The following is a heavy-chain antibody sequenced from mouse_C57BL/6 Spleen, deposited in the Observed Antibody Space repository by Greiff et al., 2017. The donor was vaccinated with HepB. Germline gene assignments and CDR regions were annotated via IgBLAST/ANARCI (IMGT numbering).Heavy chain of an antibody. CDR3: ANSNYAMDY. D-gene: IGHD2-5*01. J-gene: IGHJ4*01. CDR1: GFTIKNSY. CDR2: IDPANGNT. V-gene: IGHV14-3*01. Sequence: EVMLVESVAELVRPGASVKLSCTASGFTIKNSYMHWVKQRPEQGLEWIGRIDPANGNTKYDPKFKGKATITAATSSNTAYLQLSSLPSVDTAIYYCANSNYAMDYWGQGTTVTVSS.